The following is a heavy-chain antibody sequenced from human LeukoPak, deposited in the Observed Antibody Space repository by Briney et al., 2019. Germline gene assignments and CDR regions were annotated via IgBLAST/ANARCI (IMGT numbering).Heavy chain of an antibody. D-gene: IGHD5-24*01. CDR1: GGSISSSNYY. Sequence: SQTLSLTCTVSGGSISSSNYYWGWIRQPPGKGLEWIGSIFYSGSTYYTPSLKSRVTISVDTSKNQFSLKLSSVTAADTAFYYCARDFKGDGYKAYNWFGPWGQGTLVTVSS. J-gene: IGHJ5*02. CDR3: ARDFKGDGYKAYNWFGP. CDR2: IFYSGST. V-gene: IGHV4-39*07.